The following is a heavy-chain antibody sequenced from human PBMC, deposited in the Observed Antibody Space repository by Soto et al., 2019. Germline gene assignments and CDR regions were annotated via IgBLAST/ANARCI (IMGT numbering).Heavy chain of an antibody. D-gene: IGHD4-17*01. CDR1: GGTFSSYT. Sequence: SVKVSCKASGGTFSSYTISWVRQAPGQGLEWMGRIIPILGIANYAQKFQGRVTITADKSTSTAYMELSSLRSADTAVYYCARGYGDYDWFDPWGQGTLVTVSS. CDR3: ARGYGDYDWFDP. CDR2: IIPILGIA. V-gene: IGHV1-69*02. J-gene: IGHJ5*02.